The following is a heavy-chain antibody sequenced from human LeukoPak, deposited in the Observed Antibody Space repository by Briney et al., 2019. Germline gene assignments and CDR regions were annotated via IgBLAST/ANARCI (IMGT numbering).Heavy chain of an antibody. J-gene: IGHJ4*02. Sequence: PSETLSLTCTVSGGSISSSSYYWGWIRQPPGKGLEWIGSIYYSGSTYYNPSLKSRVTISVDTSKNQFSLKLSSVTAADTAVYYCARWGRELAYCGGDCFDYWGQGTLVTVSS. CDR2: IYYSGST. CDR3: ARWGRELAYCGGDCFDY. D-gene: IGHD2-21*01. CDR1: GGSISSSSYY. V-gene: IGHV4-39*07.